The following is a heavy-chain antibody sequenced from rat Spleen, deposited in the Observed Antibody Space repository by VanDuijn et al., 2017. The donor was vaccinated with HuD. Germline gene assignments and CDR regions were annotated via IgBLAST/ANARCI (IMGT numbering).Heavy chain of an antibody. CDR2: ISSGGRT. CDR1: GFSLTSKG. J-gene: IGHJ3*01. Sequence: QVQLKESGPGLVQPSQTLSLTCTVSGFSLTSKGVSWVRQPPGKGLEWIAAISSGGRTYYNSALKSRLSISRDTSKSQVFLKMNSLQTEDTAIYFCTGEWYYGSSSYWGQGTPVTVSS. CDR3: TGEWYYGSSSY. V-gene: IGHV2S12*01. D-gene: IGHD1-7*01.